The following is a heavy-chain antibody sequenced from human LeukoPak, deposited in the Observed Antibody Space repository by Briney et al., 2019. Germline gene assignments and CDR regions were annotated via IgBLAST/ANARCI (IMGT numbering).Heavy chain of an antibody. J-gene: IGHJ2*01. CDR3: ARTDHWYFDL. V-gene: IGHV4-61*01. Sequence: SETLSLTCTVSGGSVSSGSYYWSWIRQPPGKGLEWIGYIYYSGSTNYNPSLKSRVTISVDTSKNQFSLKLSSVTAADTAVYYCARTDHWYFDLWGRGTLVTVSS. CDR2: IYYSGST. CDR1: GGSVSSGSYY.